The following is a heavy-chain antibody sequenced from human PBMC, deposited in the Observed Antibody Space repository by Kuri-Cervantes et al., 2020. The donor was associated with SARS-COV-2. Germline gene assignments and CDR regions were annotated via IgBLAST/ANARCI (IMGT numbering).Heavy chain of an antibody. Sequence: ESLKISCAVSGGSFSGYYWSWIRQPPGKGLEWIGEINHSGSTNYNPSLKSRVTISVDTSKNQFSLKLSSVTAADTAVYYCARLEVDIVVVPAAPYFDYWGEGTLVTVSS. CDR1: GGSFSGYY. CDR3: ARLEVDIVVVPAAPYFDY. V-gene: IGHV4-34*01. J-gene: IGHJ4*02. D-gene: IGHD2-2*01. CDR2: INHSGST.